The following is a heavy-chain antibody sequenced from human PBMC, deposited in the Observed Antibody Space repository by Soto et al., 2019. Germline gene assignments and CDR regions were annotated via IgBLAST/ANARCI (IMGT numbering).Heavy chain of an antibody. CDR2: ISSRSSDI. J-gene: IGHJ4*02. CDR3: ARDGWFDC. CDR1: GFTFSNYN. Sequence: EVQLVESGGGLVKPGGSLRLSCAASGFTFSNYNMNWVRQAPGKGLEWVSSISSRSSDIYNADSVTGRFTITRDNVKNSRYLQMNSLRAEDTAVDYCARDGWFDCWGQGTLVTVSS. V-gene: IGHV3-21*06. D-gene: IGHD2-15*01.